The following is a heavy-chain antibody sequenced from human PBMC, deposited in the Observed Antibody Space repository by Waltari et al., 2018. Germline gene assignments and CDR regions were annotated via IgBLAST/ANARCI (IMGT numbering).Heavy chain of an antibody. J-gene: IGHJ6*02. V-gene: IGHV3-74*03. Sequence: EVQLVESGGGLVQPGGSLRLSCEASGFSFSTYWMNWARQATGEGLVCLSRINPDGTTIMYAYSVKGRFTTSRDNAKNTQYLQMDSLRADDTAVDYCARSGCMDVWGQGTTVTVSS. CDR3: ARSGCMDV. CDR1: GFSFSTYW. D-gene: IGHD3-10*01. CDR2: INPDGTTI.